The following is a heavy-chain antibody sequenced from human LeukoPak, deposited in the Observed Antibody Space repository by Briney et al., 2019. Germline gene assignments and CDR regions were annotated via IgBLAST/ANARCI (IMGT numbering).Heavy chain of an antibody. Sequence: GASVKVSCKASGGTFISYAISWVRQAPGQGREWMGRIIPIFGTANYAQKFQGRVTITADESTSTAYMELSSLRSEDTAVYYCASVRGVIAVAGNGFDYWAQGALVTVSS. J-gene: IGHJ4*02. V-gene: IGHV1-69*13. CDR2: IIPIFGTA. CDR1: GGTFISYA. D-gene: IGHD6-19*01. CDR3: ASVRGVIAVAGNGFDY.